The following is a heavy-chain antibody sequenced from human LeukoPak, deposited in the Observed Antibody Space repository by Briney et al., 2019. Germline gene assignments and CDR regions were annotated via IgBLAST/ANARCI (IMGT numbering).Heavy chain of an antibody. Sequence: GGSLRLSCAASGFTFSSYAMYWVRQAPGKGLEWVAVISYDGSNKYYADSVKGRFTISRDNSKNTLYLQMNSLRAEDTAVYYCARDPHRDIVEVPAVIQGHFQHWGQGTLVTVSS. CDR1: GFTFSSYA. CDR2: ISYDGSNK. D-gene: IGHD2-2*02. J-gene: IGHJ1*01. CDR3: ARDPHRDIVEVPAVIQGHFQH. V-gene: IGHV3-30-3*01.